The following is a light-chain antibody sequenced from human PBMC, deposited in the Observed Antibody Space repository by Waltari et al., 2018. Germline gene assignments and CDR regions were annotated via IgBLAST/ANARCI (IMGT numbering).Light chain of an antibody. CDR3: EQYSDPPPWT. Sequence: EKVLTQSPATLSVSPGEIATLSCRASQSVSDNVAWYQQMPGHPPRLLIYGATSRAPGVPGRFRGTGSGTQFTLTISRLQSEDFAVYFCEQYSDPPPWTFGQGTKVELK. J-gene: IGKJ1*01. CDR2: GAT. V-gene: IGKV3-15*01. CDR1: QSVSDN.